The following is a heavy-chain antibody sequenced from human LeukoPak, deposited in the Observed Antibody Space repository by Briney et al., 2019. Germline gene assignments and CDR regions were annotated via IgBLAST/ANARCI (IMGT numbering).Heavy chain of an antibody. CDR1: GFTFSSYA. J-gene: IGHJ4*02. V-gene: IGHV3-30-3*01. CDR3: ARDGETHSLLRYFDWFPPSH. CDR2: ISYDGSNK. Sequence: PGGSLRLSCAASGFTFSSYAMHWVRQAPGKGLEWVAVISYDGSNKYYADSVKGRFTISRDNSKNTLYLQMNSLRAEDTAVYYCARDGETHSLLRYFDWFPPSHWGQGTLVTVSS. D-gene: IGHD3-9*01.